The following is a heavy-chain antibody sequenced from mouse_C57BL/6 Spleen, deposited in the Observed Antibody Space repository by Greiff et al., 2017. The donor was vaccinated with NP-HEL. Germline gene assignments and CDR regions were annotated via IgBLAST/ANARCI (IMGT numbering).Heavy chain of an antibody. D-gene: IGHD1-3*01. CDR1: GFTFSDYG. Sequence: DVKLVESGGGLVKPGGSLKLSCAASGFTFSDYGMHWVRQAPEKGLEWVAYISSGSSTIYYADTVKGRFTISRDNAKNTLFLQMTSLRSEDTAMYYCARAGAQGYFDYWGQGTTLTVSS. V-gene: IGHV5-17*01. J-gene: IGHJ2*01. CDR3: ARAGAQGYFDY. CDR2: ISSGSSTI.